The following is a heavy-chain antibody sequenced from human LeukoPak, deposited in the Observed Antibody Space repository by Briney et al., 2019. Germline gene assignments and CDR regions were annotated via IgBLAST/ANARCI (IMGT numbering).Heavy chain of an antibody. CDR3: AKITASASDY. CDR1: GFSFSDHY. J-gene: IGHJ4*02. Sequence: GGSLRLSCAASGFSFSDHYMSWIRQAPGKGLEWVSYISSSRSFTNYADSVKGRLTISRDTAKNSLYLQMNSLRAEDTAVYYCAKITASASDYWGQGTQVTVSS. V-gene: IGHV3-11*03. D-gene: IGHD1-14*01. CDR2: ISSSRSFT.